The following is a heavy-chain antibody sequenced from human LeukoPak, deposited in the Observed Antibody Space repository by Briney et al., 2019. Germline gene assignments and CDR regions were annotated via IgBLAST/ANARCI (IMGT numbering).Heavy chain of an antibody. CDR1: GFTFSSYS. J-gene: IGHJ4*02. Sequence: GGSLRLSCAASGFTFSSYSMNWVRQAPGKGLEWVSYISSGSSTIYYADSVKGRFTISRDNAKNSLYLQMNSLRAEDTAVYYCARGWLQWEGWGQGTLVTVSS. V-gene: IGHV3-48*04. D-gene: IGHD5-24*01. CDR3: ARGWLQWEG. CDR2: ISSGSSTI.